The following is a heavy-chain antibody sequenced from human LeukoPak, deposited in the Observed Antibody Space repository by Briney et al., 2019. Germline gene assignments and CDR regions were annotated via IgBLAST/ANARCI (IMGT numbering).Heavy chain of an antibody. V-gene: IGHV5-51*01. J-gene: IGHJ5*02. Sequence: GESLKISCKGSGYSFTNYWIGWVRQMPGKGLEWMGIIYPDDSNTKYSPSFQGLVTISADKSISTAYLQWSSLKASDTAMYYCVRQSITIFGVPRGWFDPWGQGTLVTVSS. CDR1: GYSFTNYW. CDR3: VRQSITIFGVPRGWFDP. D-gene: IGHD3-3*01. CDR2: IYPDDSNT.